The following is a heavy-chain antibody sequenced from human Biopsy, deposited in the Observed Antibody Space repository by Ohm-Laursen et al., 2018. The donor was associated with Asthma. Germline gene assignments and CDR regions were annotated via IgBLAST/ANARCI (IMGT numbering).Heavy chain of an antibody. CDR3: ARQSGQDYGDSSGFDI. V-gene: IGHV3-30*03. J-gene: IGHJ3*02. D-gene: IGHD3-22*01. CDR1: GFVFSQCG. Sequence: SLRLSCAASGFVFSQCGMHWVRRGPGTGLEWVALVSSDGHDKYYEDSVKGRFTISRDNSRNRLYLQINRLTVEDSAVYFCARQSGQDYGDSSGFDIWGQGTKVAVSS. CDR2: VSSDGHDK.